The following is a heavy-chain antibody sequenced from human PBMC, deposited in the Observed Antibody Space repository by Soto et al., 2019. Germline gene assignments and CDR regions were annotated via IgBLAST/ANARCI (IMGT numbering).Heavy chain of an antibody. J-gene: IGHJ2*01. Sequence: EVQLLESGGGLVQPGGSLRLSCAASGFTFSSYAMSWVRQAPGKGLEWVSAISGSGGSTYYADSVKGRFTISRDNSTNTLYLQMNSLRVEDTAVYYCAKVVVTNWYFDLWGRGTLVTVSS. CDR1: GFTFSSYA. D-gene: IGHD2-21*01. CDR3: AKVVVTNWYFDL. V-gene: IGHV3-23*01. CDR2: ISGSGGST.